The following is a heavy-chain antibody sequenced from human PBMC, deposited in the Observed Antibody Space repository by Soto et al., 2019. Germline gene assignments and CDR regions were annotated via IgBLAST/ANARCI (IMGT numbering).Heavy chain of an antibody. CDR1: GFTVSSNY. CDR2: IYSGGST. J-gene: IGHJ6*03. Sequence: GGSLRLSCAASGFTVSSNYMSWVRQAPGKGLEWVSVIYSGGSTYYADSVKGRFTISRDNSKNTLYLQMNSLRAEDTAVHYCARGLAATDYYYYYMDVWGKGTTVTVSS. CDR3: ARGLAATDYYYYYMDV. D-gene: IGHD2-15*01. V-gene: IGHV3-66*01.